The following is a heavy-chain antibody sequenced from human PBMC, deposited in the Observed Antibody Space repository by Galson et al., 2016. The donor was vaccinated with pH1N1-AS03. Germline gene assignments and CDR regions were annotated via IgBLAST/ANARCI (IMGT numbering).Heavy chain of an antibody. D-gene: IGHD6-6*01. CDR1: GFSISSGYY. CDR3: AREQLDNWFDP. Sequence: SETLSLTCDVSGFSISSGYYWGWIRQPPGKGLEWIGSMCHSGTTFHNPSLKSRVTMSVDTSKNQFSLKLSSVTAADTAVYYCAREQLDNWFDPWGQGTLVTVSS. CDR2: MCHSGTT. V-gene: IGHV4-38-2*02. J-gene: IGHJ5*02.